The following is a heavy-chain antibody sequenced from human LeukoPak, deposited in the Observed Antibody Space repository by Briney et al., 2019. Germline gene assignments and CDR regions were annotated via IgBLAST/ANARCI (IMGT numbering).Heavy chain of an antibody. D-gene: IGHD1-1*01. Sequence: PSETLSLPCTVSGGSISSSSYYWGWIRQPPGKGLEWIGSIYYSGSTYYNPSLKSRVTISVDTSKNQFSLKLSSVTAADTAVYYCARDGGVGTAIDYWGQGTLVTVSS. CDR3: ARDGGVGTAIDY. CDR1: GGSISSSSYY. V-gene: IGHV4-39*07. J-gene: IGHJ4*02. CDR2: IYYSGST.